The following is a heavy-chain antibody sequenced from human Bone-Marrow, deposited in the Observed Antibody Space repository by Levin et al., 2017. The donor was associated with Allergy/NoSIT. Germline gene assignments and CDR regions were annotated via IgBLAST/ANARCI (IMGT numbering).Heavy chain of an antibody. D-gene: IGHD6-19*01. Sequence: GGSLRLSCEASEFTFSIYGMHWVRQAPGKGLEWVALIWSDGGKKYYADSVKGQFTVSRDNSKNTLFLQMNSLRDEDTAVYYCARWGGYGTGWQFDYWGQGILVTVSS. V-gene: IGHV3-33*01. CDR1: EFTFSIYG. J-gene: IGHJ4*02. CDR3: ARWGGYGTGWQFDY. CDR2: IWSDGGKK.